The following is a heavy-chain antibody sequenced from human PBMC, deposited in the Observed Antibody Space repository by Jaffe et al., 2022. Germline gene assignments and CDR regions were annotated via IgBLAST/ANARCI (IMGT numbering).Heavy chain of an antibody. Sequence: EVQLVQSGAEVKKPGESLKISCKGSGYSFTSYWIGWVRQMPGKGLEWMGIIYPGDSDTRYSPSFQGQVTISADKSISTAYLQWSSLKASDTAMYYCVRQATDDYGDYLTAGNAFDIWGQGTMVTVSS. CDR3: VRQATDDYGDYLTAGNAFDI. V-gene: IGHV5-51*01. CDR1: GYSFTSYW. CDR2: IYPGDSDT. D-gene: IGHD4-17*01. J-gene: IGHJ3*02.